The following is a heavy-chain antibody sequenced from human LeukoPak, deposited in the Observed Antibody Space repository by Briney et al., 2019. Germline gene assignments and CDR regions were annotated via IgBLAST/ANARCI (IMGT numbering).Heavy chain of an antibody. D-gene: IGHD5-24*01. CDR3: ARASDPWLQLT. CDR1: GFTFSNYC. J-gene: IGHJ5*02. V-gene: IGHV3-7*03. CDR2: IKQDGSEK. Sequence: GGSLRLSCAASGFTFSNYCMIWVRQAPGKGLEWVGNIKQDGSEKRYADSVRGRFNISRDNAQTSLYMQMNSLRDEDTAVYYCARASDPWLQLTWGQGTLVTVSS.